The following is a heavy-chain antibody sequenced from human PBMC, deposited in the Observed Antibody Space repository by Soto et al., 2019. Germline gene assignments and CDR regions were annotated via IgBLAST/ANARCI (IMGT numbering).Heavy chain of an antibody. CDR1: GGTFSSYA. CDR3: ARDGAPEYSSSCVDYYYYGMDV. D-gene: IGHD6-13*01. J-gene: IGHJ6*02. Sequence: SVKVSCKASGGTFSSYAISWVRQAPGQGLEWMGGIIPIFGTANYAQKFQGRVTITADKSTSTAYMELSSLRSEDTAVYYCARDGAPEYSSSCVDYYYYGMDVWGQGTTVTVSS. CDR2: IIPIFGTA. V-gene: IGHV1-69*06.